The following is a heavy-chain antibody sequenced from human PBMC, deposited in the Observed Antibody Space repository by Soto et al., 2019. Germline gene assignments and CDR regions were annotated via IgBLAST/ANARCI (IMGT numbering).Heavy chain of an antibody. V-gene: IGHV4-59*08. CDR2: IYYSGST. J-gene: IGHJ6*03. D-gene: IGHD1-26*01. Sequence: SETLSITSTVSGCSISIYYWSWIRQPPGKGLEWIGYIYYSGSTNYNPSLKSRVTISVDTSKNQFSLKLSSVTAADTAVYYCARRAEHLSYYYMDFCGKGTSVTVS. CDR1: GCSISIYY. CDR3: ARRAEHLSYYYMDF.